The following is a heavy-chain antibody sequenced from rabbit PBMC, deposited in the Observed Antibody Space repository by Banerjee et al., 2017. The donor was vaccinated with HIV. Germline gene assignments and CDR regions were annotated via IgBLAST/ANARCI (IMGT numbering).Heavy chain of an antibody. J-gene: IGHJ6*01. D-gene: IGHD3-1*01. Sequence: APGKGLEWIACINTISTNTVYASWATGRFTISKTSSTTVTLQMTSLTAADTATYLCARGGDWGTRLDLWGPGTLVTVS. CDR3: ARGGDWGTRLDL. CDR2: INTISTNT. V-gene: IGHV1S40*01.